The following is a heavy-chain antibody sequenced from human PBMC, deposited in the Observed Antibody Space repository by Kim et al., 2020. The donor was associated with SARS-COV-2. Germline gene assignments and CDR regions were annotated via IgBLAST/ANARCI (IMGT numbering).Heavy chain of an antibody. CDR1: GFSFGTFD. CDR2: IKRPDDST. J-gene: IGHJ4*02. Sequence: GGSLRLSCVASGFSFGTFDMSWVRQAPGKGLKWVSVIKRPDDSTYYAESVKGRFTVSRDSDRNTLYLQMHRLRADDTAVYYCVKGAWLDYWGPGTLVTVSS. D-gene: IGHD5-12*01. V-gene: IGHV3-23*01. CDR3: VKGAWLDY.